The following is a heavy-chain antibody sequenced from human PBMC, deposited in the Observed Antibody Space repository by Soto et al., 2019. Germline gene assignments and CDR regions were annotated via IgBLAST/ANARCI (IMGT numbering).Heavy chain of an antibody. V-gene: IGHV4-59*08. J-gene: IGHJ4*02. CDR2: IYYSGST. CDR1: GGSISSYY. D-gene: IGHD3-9*01. Sequence: SETLSLTCTVSGGSISSYYWSWIRQPPGKGLEWIGYIYYSGSTNYNPSLKSRVTISVDTSKNQFSLKLSSVTAADTAVYYCAHLAVYDILTGPSLYYFDYWGQGTLVTVSS. CDR3: AHLAVYDILTGPSLYYFDY.